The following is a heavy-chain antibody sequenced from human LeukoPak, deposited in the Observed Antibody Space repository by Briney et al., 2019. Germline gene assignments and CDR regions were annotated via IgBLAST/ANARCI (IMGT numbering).Heavy chain of an antibody. J-gene: IGHJ4*02. D-gene: IGHD6-19*01. CDR1: GYTFTGYY. CDR3: ARDRTSGWYYFDY. V-gene: IGHV1-2*02. Sequence: ASVKVSCKASGYTFTGYYMHWVRQAPGQGLEWMGWINPNSGGTNYAQKFQGRVTITRDTSISTAYMELSRLRSDDTAVYYCARDRTSGWYYFDYWGQGTLVTVSS. CDR2: INPNSGGT.